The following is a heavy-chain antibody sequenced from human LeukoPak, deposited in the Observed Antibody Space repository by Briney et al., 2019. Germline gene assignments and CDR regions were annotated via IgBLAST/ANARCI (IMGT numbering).Heavy chain of an antibody. Sequence: GGSLRLSCAASGFTFSSYVMHWVRQAPGKGLEWVAFIRYDGSNKYYADSVKGRFTISRDNSKNTLYLQMNSLRAEDTAVYYCATTFLYGEFAYDYWGQGTLVTVSS. CDR2: IRYDGSNK. V-gene: IGHV3-30*02. CDR1: GFTFSSYV. CDR3: ATTFLYGEFAYDY. D-gene: IGHD4-17*01. J-gene: IGHJ4*02.